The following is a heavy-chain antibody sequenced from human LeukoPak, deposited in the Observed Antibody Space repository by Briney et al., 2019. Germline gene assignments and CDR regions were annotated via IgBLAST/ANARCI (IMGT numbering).Heavy chain of an antibody. CDR1: GFTFSSYA. Sequence: PGGSLRLSCAASGFTFSSYAMSWVRQAPGKGLEWVSAMSGSGGSTYYADSVKGRFTISRDNSKNTLYLQMNSVRAEDTAVYYCAKRCVWGRYRSPADAFDIWGQGTMVTVSS. D-gene: IGHD3-16*02. J-gene: IGHJ3*02. V-gene: IGHV3-23*01. CDR2: MSGSGGST. CDR3: AKRCVWGRYRSPADAFDI.